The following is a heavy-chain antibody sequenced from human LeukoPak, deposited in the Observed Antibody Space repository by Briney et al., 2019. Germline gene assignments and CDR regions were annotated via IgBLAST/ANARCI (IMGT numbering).Heavy chain of an antibody. J-gene: IGHJ4*02. CDR2: ISAYNGNT. D-gene: IGHD3-3*01. V-gene: IGHV1-18*01. CDR1: GYTFTSYG. CDR3: ARDPDSGWSYDFWSGQTASFFDY. Sequence: ASVKVSCKASGYTFTSYGISWVRQAPGQGLEWMGRISAYNGNTNYAQKLQGRVTMTTDTSTSTAYMELRSLRSDDTAVYYCARDPDSGWSYDFWSGQTASFFDYWGQGTLVTVSS.